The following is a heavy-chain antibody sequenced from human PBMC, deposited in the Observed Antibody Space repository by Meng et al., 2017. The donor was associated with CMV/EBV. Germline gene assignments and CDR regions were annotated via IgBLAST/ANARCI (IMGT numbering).Heavy chain of an antibody. CDR3: ASFGYLVGGYGMDV. CDR2: SNAGNGNT. V-gene: IGHV1-3*02. CDR1: GYTFTSYA. Sequence: ASVKVSCKASGYTFTSYAMHWVRQAPGQRLEWMGWSNAGNGNTKYSQEFQGRVTITRDTSASTAYMELSSLRSEDMAVYYCASFGYLVGGYGMDVWGQGTTVTVSS. J-gene: IGHJ6*02. D-gene: IGHD3-16*01.